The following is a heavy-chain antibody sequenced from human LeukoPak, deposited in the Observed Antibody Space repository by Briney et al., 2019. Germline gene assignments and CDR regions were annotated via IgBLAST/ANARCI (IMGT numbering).Heavy chain of an antibody. J-gene: IGHJ4*02. Sequence: GASVKVSCKASGYTFTSYYMHWVRQAPGQGLEWMGIINPSGGSTSYAQKFQGRVTMTRDTSTSTVYMELSSLRSEDTAVYYCARDMRGRFLEWLLLFDYWGQGTLVTVSS. CDR3: ARDMRGRFLEWLLLFDY. V-gene: IGHV1-46*01. CDR1: GYTFTSYY. D-gene: IGHD3-3*01. CDR2: INPSGGST.